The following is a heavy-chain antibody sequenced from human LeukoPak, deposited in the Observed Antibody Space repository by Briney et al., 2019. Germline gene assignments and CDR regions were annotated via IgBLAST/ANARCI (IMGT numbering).Heavy chain of an antibody. CDR3: ARLHYYGKNYAMDV. V-gene: IGHV3-21*01. Sequence: GGSLRLSCAASGFTFSSYSMDWVRQAPGKGLEWVSSISGSSSFIFYADSVKGRFTISRDNAKNSPYLQMNSLRAEDTAVYYCARLHYYGKNYAMDVWGQGTTVTVSS. D-gene: IGHD3-10*01. J-gene: IGHJ6*02. CDR1: GFTFSSYS. CDR2: ISGSSSFI.